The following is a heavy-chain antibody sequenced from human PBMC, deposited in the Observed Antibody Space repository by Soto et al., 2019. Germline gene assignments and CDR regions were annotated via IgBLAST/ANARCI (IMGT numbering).Heavy chain of an antibody. CDR2: IIPMFGTA. Sequence: QVQLVQSGAEVKKPGSSVKVSCKASGGTFSTCSISWVRQAPGQGLEWMGGIIPMFGTANYAQKFQGRVTITADESTSTVYMELSSLRSEDTAVYYCARLYCISTSCHYYGMDVWGQGTTVTVSS. D-gene: IGHD2-2*01. J-gene: IGHJ6*02. CDR3: ARLYCISTSCHYYGMDV. V-gene: IGHV1-69*12. CDR1: GGTFSTCS.